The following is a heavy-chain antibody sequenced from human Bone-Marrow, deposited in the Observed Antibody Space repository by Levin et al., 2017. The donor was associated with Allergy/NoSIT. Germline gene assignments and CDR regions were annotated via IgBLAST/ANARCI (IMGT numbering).Heavy chain of an antibody. D-gene: IGHD4-11*01. V-gene: IGHV3-7*03. Sequence: HTGGSLRLSCAASGFTFSDYWMTWVRQPPGKGLEWVANINQDGTQKHHADSVKGRFTISRDNAENSLFLQMNYLGTDDTAVYFCARDTTVGGEAWGQGTLVTVSS. J-gene: IGHJ5*02. CDR1: GFTFSDYW. CDR3: ARDTTVGGEA. CDR2: INQDGTQK.